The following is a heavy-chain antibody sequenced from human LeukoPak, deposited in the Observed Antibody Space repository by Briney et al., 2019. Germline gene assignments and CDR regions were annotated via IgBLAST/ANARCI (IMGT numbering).Heavy chain of an antibody. CDR3: ARGEQAGLWFGDTAFHH. J-gene: IGHJ1*01. CDR2: IIPILGIP. D-gene: IGHD3-10*01. CDR1: GGAFSSYA. V-gene: IGHV1-69*10. Sequence: SVKVSCKASGGAFSSYAVSWARQAPGQGLEWMGGIIPILGIPNYAQKFQGRVTITADESTSTANMELSSLRSEDTAVYYCARGEQAGLWFGDTAFHHWGQGTLVTVSS.